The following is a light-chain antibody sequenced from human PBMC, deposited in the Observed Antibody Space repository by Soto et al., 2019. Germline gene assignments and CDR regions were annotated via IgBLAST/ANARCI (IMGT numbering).Light chain of an antibody. V-gene: IGKV1-39*01. Sequence: IHLAQSASSRSTCLVYRVTITCRASQGISSYLGWYQQKPGKAPNLLIYAASTLQSGVPSRFSGGGSGTDFTLTISSLQPEDFVTYFCQQSFSFPATFGGGTKVDIK. CDR1: QGISSY. J-gene: IGKJ4*01. CDR3: QQSFSFPAT. CDR2: AAS.